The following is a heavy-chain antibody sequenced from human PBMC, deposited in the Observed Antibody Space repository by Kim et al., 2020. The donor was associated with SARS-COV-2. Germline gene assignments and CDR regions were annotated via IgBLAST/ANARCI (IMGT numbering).Heavy chain of an antibody. CDR3: ARDLMGPTGY. CDR2: ST. Sequence: STQYADSGKGRLTISRDNSKNTVYLQMNILRVEDTAVYYCARDLMGPTGYWGQGTLVTVSS. D-gene: IGHD1-26*01. V-gene: IGHV3-53*01. J-gene: IGHJ4*02.